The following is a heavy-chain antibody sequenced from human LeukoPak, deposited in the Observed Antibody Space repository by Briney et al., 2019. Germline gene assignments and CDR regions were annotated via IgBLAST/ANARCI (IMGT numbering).Heavy chain of an antibody. CDR1: GITFSNYH. D-gene: IGHD3-10*01. V-gene: IGHV3-30*09. J-gene: IGHJ4*02. CDR2: ISYDGSNK. CDR3: AKDLGLLWFGELSPFDY. Sequence: GGSLRLSCAASGITFSNYHMHWVRQAPGKGLEWVALISYDGSNKYYADSVKGRFAISRDNSKNTLYLQMNSLRLEDTAVYYCAKDLGLLWFGELSPFDYWGQGTLVTVSS.